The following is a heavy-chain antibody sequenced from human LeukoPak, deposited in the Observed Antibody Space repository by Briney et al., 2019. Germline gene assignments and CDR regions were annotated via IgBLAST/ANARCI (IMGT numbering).Heavy chain of an antibody. CDR2: IIPILGIA. Sequence: ASVKVSCKASGGTFSSYAISWVRQAPGQGLEWMGRIIPILGIANYAQKFQGRVTITADKSTSTAYMELSSLRSEDMAVYYCARVDTIFGVGSNYYYYGMDVWGQGTTVTVSS. CDR3: ARVDTIFGVGSNYYYYGMDV. CDR1: GGTFSSYA. V-gene: IGHV1-69*04. D-gene: IGHD3-3*01. J-gene: IGHJ6*02.